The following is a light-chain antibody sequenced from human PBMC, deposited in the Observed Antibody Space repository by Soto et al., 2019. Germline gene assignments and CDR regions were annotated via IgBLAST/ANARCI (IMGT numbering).Light chain of an antibody. CDR3: MQTLQTRT. Sequence: DTVMTQSPLSLPVTPGEAASISCRSSQSLLHSDGYNYLDWYLQKPGQSPQLLIYLGSNRASGVPDRFSGSGSGTDFTLKISRVEAEDVGLYYCMQTLQTRTFGQGTRWIS. J-gene: IGKJ1*01. V-gene: IGKV2-28*01. CDR2: LGS. CDR1: QSLLHSDGYNY.